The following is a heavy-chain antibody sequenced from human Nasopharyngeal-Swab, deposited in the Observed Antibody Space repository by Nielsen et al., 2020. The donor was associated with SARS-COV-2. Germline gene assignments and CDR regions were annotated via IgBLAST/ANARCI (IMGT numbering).Heavy chain of an antibody. V-gene: IGHV2-5*02. CDR2: LYWDDDN. D-gene: IGHD6-19*01. J-gene: IGHJ4*02. Sequence: SGPTLVKPSQTLTLTCTFSGFSLSTSKVGVSWVRQLPGKALEWIALLYWDDDNRYNPSLKNRITITRDTSKNQVVLTMTNMDPVDTATYYCVHSTGWRLDYWGQGTLVTVSS. CDR1: GFSLSTSKVG. CDR3: VHSTGWRLDY.